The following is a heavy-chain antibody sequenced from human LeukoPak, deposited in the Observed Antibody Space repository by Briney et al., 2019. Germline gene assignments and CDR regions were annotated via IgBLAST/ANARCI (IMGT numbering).Heavy chain of an antibody. J-gene: IGHJ6*03. CDR3: APGVTMVRGVFRNYTTGYYMDV. D-gene: IGHD3-10*01. CDR1: GFTFSSSA. V-gene: IGHV3-23*01. Sequence: GGSLRLSCAASGFTFSSSAMSWVRQAPGKGLEWVSSISGSGSGGSTYYADSVKGRFTISRDNSKNTLYLQMNSLRAEDTAVYYCAPGVTMVRGVFRNYTTGYYMDVWGKGTTVTVSS. CDR2: ISGSGSGGST.